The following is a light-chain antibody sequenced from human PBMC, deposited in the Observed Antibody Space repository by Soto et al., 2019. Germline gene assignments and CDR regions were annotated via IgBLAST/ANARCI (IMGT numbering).Light chain of an antibody. CDR3: AAWEDSVNLWL. Sequence: QSVLTQPPSASGIPGQTVTLSCSGSPSNIGSNYVYWYQQLPGTAPKLLIYSNNQRPSGVPDRVSGSKSGTSGSLAISGLRSEDEADYYCAAWEDSVNLWLFGGGTKLTVL. V-gene: IGLV1-47*02. CDR2: SNN. J-gene: IGLJ3*02. CDR1: PSNIGSNY.